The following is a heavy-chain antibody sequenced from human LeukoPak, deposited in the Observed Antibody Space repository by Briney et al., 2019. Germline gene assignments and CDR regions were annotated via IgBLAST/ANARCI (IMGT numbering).Heavy chain of an antibody. D-gene: IGHD6-19*01. CDR3: AKDPPTVAGTDYFDY. Sequence: GGSLRLSCVASGFPFSSYWMTWVRQAPGKGLEWVANIKQDGSKKSYVDSVKGRFTISRDNSKNTFYLQMNSLRAEDTAVYYCAKDPPTVAGTDYFDYWGQGTLVTVSS. V-gene: IGHV3-7*03. CDR2: IKQDGSKK. CDR1: GFPFSSYW. J-gene: IGHJ4*02.